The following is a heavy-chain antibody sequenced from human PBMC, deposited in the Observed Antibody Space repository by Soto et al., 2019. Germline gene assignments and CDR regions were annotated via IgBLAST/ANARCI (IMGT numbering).Heavy chain of an antibody. CDR3: AKRATVTTSAFDI. D-gene: IGHD4-17*01. J-gene: IGHJ3*02. Sequence: QVQLVESGGGVVQPGRSLRLSCAASGFTFSGYGMHWVRQAPGKGLEWVAVISYDGSNTYYADSVKGRFTISRDNSKNTLYLQMNRLRAEDTAVYYCAKRATVTTSAFDIWGQGTMVTVSS. CDR2: ISYDGSNT. V-gene: IGHV3-30*18. CDR1: GFTFSGYG.